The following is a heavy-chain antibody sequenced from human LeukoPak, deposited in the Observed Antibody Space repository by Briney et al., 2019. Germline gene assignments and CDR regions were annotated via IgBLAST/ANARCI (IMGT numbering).Heavy chain of an antibody. CDR3: ASYVLGDAFDI. CDR1: GFTFSSYG. Sequence: RGSLRLSCAASGFTFSSYGMHWVSQAPGKGLEWVAVIWYDGSNKYYADSVKGRFTISRDNSKNTLYLQMNSLRAEDTAVYYCASYVLGDAFDIWGQGTMVTVSS. V-gene: IGHV3-33*01. J-gene: IGHJ3*02. D-gene: IGHD3-16*01. CDR2: IWYDGSNK.